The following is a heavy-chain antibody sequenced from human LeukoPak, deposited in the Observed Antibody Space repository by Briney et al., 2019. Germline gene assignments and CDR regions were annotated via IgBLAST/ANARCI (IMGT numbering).Heavy chain of an antibody. J-gene: IGHJ6*03. D-gene: IGHD4-23*01. CDR1: GFSFSSYS. CDR2: ISSSSSAI. Sequence: GGSLRLSCAASGFSFSSYSMSWVRQAPGKGLEWVSIISSSSSAIYDADSVKGRFTISRDNAKNSLYLHMNSLRAEDTAVYYCARGDTVVTRHMDVWGKGTTVIVSS. CDR3: ARGDTVVTRHMDV. V-gene: IGHV3-21*01.